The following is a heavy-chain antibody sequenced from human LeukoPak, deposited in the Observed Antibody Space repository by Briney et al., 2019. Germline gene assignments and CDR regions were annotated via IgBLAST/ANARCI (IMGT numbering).Heavy chain of an antibody. Sequence: ASVKVSCKASGGTFSSYAISWVRQAPGQGLEWMGGIIPIFGTANYAQKLQGRVTMTTDTSTSTAYMELRSLRSDDAAVYYCARPSYYYDSSGYYHDYNWFDPWGQGTLVTVSS. D-gene: IGHD3-22*01. CDR3: ARPSYYYDSSGYYHDYNWFDP. J-gene: IGHJ5*02. CDR2: IIPIFGTA. CDR1: GGTFSSYA. V-gene: IGHV1-69*05.